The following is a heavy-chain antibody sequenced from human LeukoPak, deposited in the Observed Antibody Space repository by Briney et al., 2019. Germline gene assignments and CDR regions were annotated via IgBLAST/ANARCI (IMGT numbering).Heavy chain of an antibody. CDR2: ISAYNGNT. V-gene: IGHV1-18*01. D-gene: IGHD6-13*01. CDR3: ARLPTQGIAAAGTGYGMDV. Sequence: GASVKFSCKASGYTFTSYGISWVRQAPGQGLEWMGWISAYNGNTNYAQKLQGRVTMTTDTSTSTAYMELRSLRSDDTAVYYCARLPTQGIAAAGTGYGMDVWGQGTTVTVSS. CDR1: GYTFTSYG. J-gene: IGHJ6*02.